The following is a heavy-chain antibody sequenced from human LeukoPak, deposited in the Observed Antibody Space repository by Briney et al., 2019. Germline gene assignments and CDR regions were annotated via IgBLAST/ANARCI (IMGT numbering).Heavy chain of an antibody. D-gene: IGHD3-22*01. Sequence: GGSLRLSCAASGFTFSSYGMHWVRQAPGKGLEWVAFIRYDGSNKYYADSVKGRFTISRDNSKNTLYLQMNSLRAEDTAVYYCARGKNYYDSSPFDYWGQGTLVTVSS. CDR3: ARGKNYYDSSPFDY. CDR2: IRYDGSNK. V-gene: IGHV3-30*02. CDR1: GFTFSSYG. J-gene: IGHJ4*02.